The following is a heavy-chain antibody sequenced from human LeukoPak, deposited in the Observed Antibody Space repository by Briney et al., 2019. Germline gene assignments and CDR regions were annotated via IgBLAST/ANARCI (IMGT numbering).Heavy chain of an antibody. CDR3: ARELSQIVWGGLDY. CDR2: IQNDASTR. V-gene: IGHV3-30*03. J-gene: IGHJ4*02. Sequence: GGSLRLSCAASGFTFSSSGMHWVCQAPGKGLEWVAVIQNDASTRNYVDSVKGRFTISRDNSENTVFLQMDSLRVEDTAVYYCARELSQIVWGGLDYGGQGTLVSVSS. D-gene: IGHD2-21*01. CDR1: GFTFSSSG.